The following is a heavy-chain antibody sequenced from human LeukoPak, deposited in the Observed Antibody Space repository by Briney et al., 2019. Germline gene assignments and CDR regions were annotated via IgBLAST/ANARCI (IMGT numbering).Heavy chain of an antibody. Sequence: ASVKVSCKASGYIFTSYYMYWVRQAPGQGLEWIGIISPSGSSTTYAQKFQGRVTMTRDMSTSTVYMELSSLRAEDTAAYYCAKGYYFDILSGYSSLDSWGQGTLVTVSS. V-gene: IGHV1-46*01. CDR1: GYIFTSYY. J-gene: IGHJ4*02. D-gene: IGHD3-9*01. CDR2: ISPSGSST. CDR3: AKGYYFDILSGYSSLDS.